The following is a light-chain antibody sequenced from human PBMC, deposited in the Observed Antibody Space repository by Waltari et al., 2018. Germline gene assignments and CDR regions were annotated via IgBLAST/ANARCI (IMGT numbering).Light chain of an antibody. V-gene: IGLV2-11*01. CDR3: YSNAGSYPWV. CDR2: DVT. J-gene: IGLJ3*02. Sequence: QSALTQPRSVSGSPGQSVSISCTGTSSDVGGYNYVSWYHQHPGKAPTFMIYDVTKRPSCVPDPFAGSKSDTTASLTISGLRTADEAEYYCYSNAGSYPWVFGGGTTLPVL. CDR1: SSDVGGYNY.